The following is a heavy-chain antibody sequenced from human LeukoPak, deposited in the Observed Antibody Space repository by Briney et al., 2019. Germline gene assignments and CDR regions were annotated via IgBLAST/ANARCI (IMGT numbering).Heavy chain of an antibody. CDR3: AKDGENFGDY. Sequence: TGGSLRLSCAASGFTLSTYAMSWVRQAPGKGPEWVSAISGSGGSTFYADSVKGRFTISRDNSKNTLYLQMNSLRAEDTAIYYCAKDGENFGDYWGQGTLVTVSS. V-gene: IGHV3-23*01. CDR2: ISGSGGST. CDR1: GFTLSTYA. D-gene: IGHD3-3*01. J-gene: IGHJ4*02.